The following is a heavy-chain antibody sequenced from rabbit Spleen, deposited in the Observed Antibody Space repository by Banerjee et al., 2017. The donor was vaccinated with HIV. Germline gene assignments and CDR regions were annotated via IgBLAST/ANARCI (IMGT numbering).Heavy chain of an antibody. J-gene: IGHJ6*01. V-gene: IGHV1S40*01. Sequence: QSLEESGGGLVQPEGSLTLTCTASGFSFSSNYYMCWVRQAPGKGLEWIACIATGSSGFTYYASWAKGRFTCSKASSTTVTLQMTSLTVADTATYFCARDTGSSFSSYGMDLWGQGTLVTVS. CDR1: GFSFSSNYY. D-gene: IGHD8-1*01. CDR3: ARDTGSSFSSYGMDL. CDR2: IATGSSGFT.